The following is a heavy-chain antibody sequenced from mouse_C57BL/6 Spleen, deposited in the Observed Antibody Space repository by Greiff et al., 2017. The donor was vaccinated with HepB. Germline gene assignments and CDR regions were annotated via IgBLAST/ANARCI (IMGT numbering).Heavy chain of an antibody. CDR2: INPNNGGT. D-gene: IGHD2-4*01. CDR1: GYTFTDYY. CDR3: ARGGLRRRDYYAMDY. J-gene: IGHJ4*01. Sequence: EVQLQQSGPELVKPGASVKISCKASGYTFTDYYMNWVKQSHGKSLEWIGDINPNNGGTSYNQKFKGKATLTVDKSSSTAYMELRSLPSEDSAVYYCARGGLRRRDYYAMDYWGQGTSVTVSS. V-gene: IGHV1-26*01.